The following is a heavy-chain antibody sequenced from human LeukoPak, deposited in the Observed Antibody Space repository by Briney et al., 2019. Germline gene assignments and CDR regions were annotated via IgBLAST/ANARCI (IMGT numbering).Heavy chain of an antibody. Sequence: ASVKVSCKASGYTFNNHYMHWVRQAPGQGLEWMGIINPSGGSTSYAQKFQGRVTMTRDTSTSTVYMELSSLRSEDTAVYYCARYSSGWPIPEYYFDYWGQGTLVTVSS. D-gene: IGHD6-19*01. V-gene: IGHV1-46*02. CDR3: ARYSSGWPIPEYYFDY. J-gene: IGHJ4*02. CDR1: GYTFNNHY. CDR2: INPSGGST.